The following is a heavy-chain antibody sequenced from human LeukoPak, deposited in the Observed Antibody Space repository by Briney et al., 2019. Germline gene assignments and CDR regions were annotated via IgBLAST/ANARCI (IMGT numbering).Heavy chain of an antibody. Sequence: ASVTVSCKASGYTFTSYGISWVRQAPGQGLEWMGWISAYNGNTNYAQKLQGRVTMTTDTSTSTAYMELRSLRSDDTAVYYCARTPIAAAGTIFDFWGQGTLVTVSS. CDR3: ARTPIAAAGTIFDF. V-gene: IGHV1-18*04. CDR1: GYTFTSYG. J-gene: IGHJ4*02. CDR2: ISAYNGNT. D-gene: IGHD6-13*01.